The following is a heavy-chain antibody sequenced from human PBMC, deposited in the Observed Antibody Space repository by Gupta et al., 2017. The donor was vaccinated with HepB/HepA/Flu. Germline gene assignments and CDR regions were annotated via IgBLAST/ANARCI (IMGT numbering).Heavy chain of an antibody. CDR2: IIPIFGTA. CDR3: ARDAIQLGIDGFDI. D-gene: IGHD5-24*01. V-gene: IGHV1-69*01. CDR1: GGTFRTKS. Sequence: VQLVQSGAEVKKPGSSVTVTCKASGGTFRTKSISWVRQAPGQGLEWVGGIIPIFGTASYAQKFQDRVTIIADESRTTAYMELRSLTSEDTAMYYCARDAIQLGIDGFDIWGQGTMVTVSS. J-gene: IGHJ3*02.